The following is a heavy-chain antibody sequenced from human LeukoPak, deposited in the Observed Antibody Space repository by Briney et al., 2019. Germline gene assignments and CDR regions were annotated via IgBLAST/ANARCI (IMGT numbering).Heavy chain of an antibody. CDR1: GFTVSSNY. J-gene: IGHJ4*02. D-gene: IGHD3-10*01. CDR3: ASNYYGSGSYYDDY. V-gene: IGHV3-53*01. Sequence: GGSLRLSCAASGFTVSSNYMSWVRQAPGKGLEWVSVIYSGGSTYYADSVKGRFTISRDNSKNTLYLQMNRLRAEDAAVYYCASNYYGSGSYYDDYWGQGTLVTVSS. CDR2: IYSGGST.